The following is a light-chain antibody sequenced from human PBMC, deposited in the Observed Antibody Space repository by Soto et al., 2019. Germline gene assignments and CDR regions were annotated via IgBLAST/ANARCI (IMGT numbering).Light chain of an antibody. V-gene: IGKV1-39*01. Sequence: DIQMTQSPSSLSESVGDRVTITCRASQSSSGALNWYQQKPGKAPILLIYSASSLQRGVPSRFSGSGSGIDFTLRIKRLQPEDFATYYCQQSCSTPLPFGPGNKVDI. CDR2: SAS. J-gene: IGKJ3*01. CDR3: QQSCSTPLP. CDR1: QSSSGA.